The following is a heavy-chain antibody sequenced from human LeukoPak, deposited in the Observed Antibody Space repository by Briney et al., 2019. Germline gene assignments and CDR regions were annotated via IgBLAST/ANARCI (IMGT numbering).Heavy chain of an antibody. D-gene: IGHD3-10*01. J-gene: IGHJ4*02. CDR3: ARHLDYYGSGSYEY. CDR1: GGSISSYY. V-gene: IGHV4-59*08. Sequence: PSETLSLTCTVSGGSISSYYWSWIRQPPGKGLEWIGYVYYSGRTYYNPSLKSRVTISVDTSKNQFSLNVNSVTAADTAVYYCARHLDYYGSGSYEYWGQGTLVTVSS. CDR2: VYYSGRT.